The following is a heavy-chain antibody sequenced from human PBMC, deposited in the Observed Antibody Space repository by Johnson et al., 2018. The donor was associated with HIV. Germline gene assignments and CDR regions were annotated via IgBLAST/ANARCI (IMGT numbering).Heavy chain of an antibody. J-gene: IGHJ3*02. V-gene: IGHV3-74*01. CDR1: GFTFSSYW. CDR2: IIGDESIT. Sequence: VQLVESGGGLVQPGGSLRLSCAASGFTFSSYWMHWVRQAPGKGLVWVSHIIGDESITNYADSVKGRFTISRDDSKNTLYLQMNSLKTEDTAVYYCTTDSWWSTHDAFDIWGQGTMVTVSS. CDR3: TTDSWWSTHDAFDI. D-gene: IGHD2-8*02.